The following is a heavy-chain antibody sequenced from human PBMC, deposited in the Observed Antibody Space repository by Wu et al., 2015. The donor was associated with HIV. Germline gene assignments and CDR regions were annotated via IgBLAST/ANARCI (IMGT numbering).Heavy chain of an antibody. CDR1: GYTFTSYY. V-gene: IGHV1-46*01. D-gene: IGHD2-8*02. CDR3: ARGVLLRGDVFDI. J-gene: IGHJ3*02. Sequence: QVQLVQSGAEVKKPGASVKVSCKASGYTFTSYYMHWVRQAPGQGLEWMGIINPSDGSTSYTQKFQGRVTMTRDTSTSALYMELNSLRSEDTAVYYCARGVLLRGDVFDIWGQGTMVTVSS. CDR2: INPSDGST.